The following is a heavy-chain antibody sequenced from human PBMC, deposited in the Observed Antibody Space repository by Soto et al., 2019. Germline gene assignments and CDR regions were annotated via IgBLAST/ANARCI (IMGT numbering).Heavy chain of an antibody. Sequence: QVQLVESGGGVVQPGRSLRLSCAASGFTFSSYAMHWVRQAPDKGLEWVAVISYDGSNKYYADSVKGRFTISRDNSKNTLYLQMNSLRAEDTAVYYCARESVGYSSGWLDYWGQGTLVTVSS. V-gene: IGHV3-30-3*01. D-gene: IGHD6-19*01. CDR2: ISYDGSNK. J-gene: IGHJ4*02. CDR3: ARESVGYSSGWLDY. CDR1: GFTFSSYA.